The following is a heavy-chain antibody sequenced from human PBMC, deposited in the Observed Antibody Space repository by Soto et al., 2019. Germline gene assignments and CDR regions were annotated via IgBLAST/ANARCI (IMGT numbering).Heavy chain of an antibody. CDR1: GGSISSYY. CDR2: FYTSAST. D-gene: IGHD3-22*01. J-gene: IGHJ6*02. CDR3: ARDISLIVSGMDV. V-gene: IGHV4-4*07. Sequence: PWETLSLTCTVSGGSISSYYWSWIRQPAGKGLEWIGRFYTSASTNYNPSLKSRVTMSVDTSKNQFSLKLSSVTAADTAVYYCARDISLIVSGMDVWGQGTTVTVSS.